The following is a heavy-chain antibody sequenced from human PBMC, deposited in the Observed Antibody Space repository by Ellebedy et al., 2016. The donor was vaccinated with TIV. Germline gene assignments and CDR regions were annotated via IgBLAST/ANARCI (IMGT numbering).Heavy chain of an antibody. V-gene: IGHV1-46*01. CDR2: INPNLCTT. Sequence: ASVKVSXXASGYTFTTYYVHWLRQAPGQGLAWMGIINPNLCTTNYAQKFQGRLTMTRDTSTSTVYMELSSLRSEDTAVYYCARGYCSAATGPYGMDVWGQGTTVTVSS. J-gene: IGHJ6*02. CDR3: ARGYCSAATGPYGMDV. CDR1: GYTFTTYY. D-gene: IGHD2-15*01.